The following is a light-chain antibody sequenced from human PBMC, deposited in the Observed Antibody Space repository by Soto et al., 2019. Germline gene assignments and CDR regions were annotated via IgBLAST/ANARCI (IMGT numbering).Light chain of an antibody. CDR2: GAS. CDR3: QQYGRSLMFT. Sequence: EIVLTQSPGTLSLSPGERATLSCRASQSVSSNYLARYQQKPGQAPRLLIYGASRGAAGIPDRFSGSGSGTDFTLTINRLEPEDFAVYFCQQYGRSLMFTFGQGTEVDIK. J-gene: IGKJ2*01. V-gene: IGKV3-20*01. CDR1: QSVSSNY.